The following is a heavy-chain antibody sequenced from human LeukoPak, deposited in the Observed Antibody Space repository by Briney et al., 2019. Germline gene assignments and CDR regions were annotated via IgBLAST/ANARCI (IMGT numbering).Heavy chain of an antibody. CDR2: INHSGST. D-gene: IGHD4-17*01. J-gene: IGHJ4*02. CDR3: ARLCQVTTCAKFEH. V-gene: IGHV4-34*01. Sequence: PSETLSLTCAVYGGSFSGYYWSWIRQPPGKGLERIGEINHSGSTNYNPSLKSRVTISVDTSKNQFSLKLSSVTAADTAVYYCARLCQVTTCAKFEHWGQGILVTVSS. CDR1: GGSFSGYY.